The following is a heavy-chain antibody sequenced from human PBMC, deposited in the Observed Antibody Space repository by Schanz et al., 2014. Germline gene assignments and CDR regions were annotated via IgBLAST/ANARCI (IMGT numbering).Heavy chain of an antibody. CDR2: INPNGGP. D-gene: IGHD3-22*01. Sequence: QVQLVQSGAEVKKPGASVKVSCKASGYTFIDYYMHWVRQAPGQGLEWMGRINPNGGPTYAREFHGRVIMTTDTSIATAYMEFPSLRPDDTAVYYCARDIQYHYDTSGPVGAFDIWGQGTVVTVSS. CDR3: ARDIQYHYDTSGPVGAFDI. CDR1: GYTFIDYY. J-gene: IGHJ3*02. V-gene: IGHV1-2*06.